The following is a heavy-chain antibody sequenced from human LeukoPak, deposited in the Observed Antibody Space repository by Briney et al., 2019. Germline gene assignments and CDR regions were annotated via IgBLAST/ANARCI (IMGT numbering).Heavy chain of an antibody. D-gene: IGHD3-10*01. CDR2: IYYSGST. CDR3: ARVRVTMLRGVVRGTTDYYNYYYMDV. V-gene: IGHV4-59*12. Sequence: SETLSLTCTVSGGSISSYYWSWIRQPPGKGLEWIGYIYYSGSTYYNPSLKSRVTISVDTSKNQFSLKLSSVTAADTTVHYCARVRVTMLRGVVRGTTDYYNYYYMDVWGKGTTVTVSS. J-gene: IGHJ6*03. CDR1: GGSISSYY.